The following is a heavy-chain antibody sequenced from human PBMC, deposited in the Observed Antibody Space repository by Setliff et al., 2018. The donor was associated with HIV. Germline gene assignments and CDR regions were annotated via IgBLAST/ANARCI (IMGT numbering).Heavy chain of an antibody. CDR3: GNKGGQV. J-gene: IGHJ1*01. CDR1: GFSIENFN. V-gene: IGHV3-33*08. CDR2: LWRDEVRE. D-gene: IGHD3-16*01. Sequence: QLGGSLRLSCTVVGFSIENFNMHWVRQAPGKGLEWVSLLWRDEVREYYADSVKGRFSISRDRSRNTVSLQMSSLRVEDTAMYYCGNKGGQVWGPGTQVTVSS.